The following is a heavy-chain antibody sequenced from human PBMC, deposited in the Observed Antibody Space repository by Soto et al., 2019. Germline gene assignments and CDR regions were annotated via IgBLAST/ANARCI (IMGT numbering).Heavy chain of an antibody. Sequence: QVQLVQSGAEVKKPGASVKVSCKASGYTFISYGITWVRQAPGQGLEWMGWMGTYNGNTEYGQKFQGRVTMTSETPTNTAYMELRSLRSDDTAVYYCARVRAELGYCSGGSCLPYHHGRDVWGQGTTVTVSS. V-gene: IGHV1-18*01. J-gene: IGHJ6*02. CDR2: MGTYNGNT. D-gene: IGHD2-15*01. CDR3: ARVRAELGYCSGGSCLPYHHGRDV. CDR1: GYTFISYG.